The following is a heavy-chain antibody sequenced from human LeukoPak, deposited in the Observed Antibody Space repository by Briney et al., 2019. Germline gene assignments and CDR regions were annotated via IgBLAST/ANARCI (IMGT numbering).Heavy chain of an antibody. J-gene: IGHJ4*02. CDR2: ISGSGGST. CDR1: GFTFSSYG. V-gene: IGHV3-23*01. Sequence: GGSLRLSCAASGFTFSSYGMSWVRQAPGKGLEWVSAISGSGGSTYYADSVKGRFTISRDISKNAVYLQMNSLRAEDTAVYYCARDSYGDANFDSWGQGTLVTVSS. D-gene: IGHD4-17*01. CDR3: ARDSYGDANFDS.